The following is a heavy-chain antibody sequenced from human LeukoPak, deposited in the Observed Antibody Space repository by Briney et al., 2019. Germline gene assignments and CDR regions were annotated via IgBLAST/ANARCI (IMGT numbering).Heavy chain of an antibody. CDR2: MNNGPGAT. Sequence: GGSLRLSCAASGLSFSTSPMSWVRQPPGKGLEWVSAMNNGPGATFYRDSVRGRFTISRDDSKSTLYLQMNSLRAEDMGTYYCAKTHYDLLDVWGQGTTVTVSS. CDR1: GLSFSTSP. CDR3: AKTHYDLLDV. D-gene: IGHD5-12*01. V-gene: IGHV3-23*01. J-gene: IGHJ6*02.